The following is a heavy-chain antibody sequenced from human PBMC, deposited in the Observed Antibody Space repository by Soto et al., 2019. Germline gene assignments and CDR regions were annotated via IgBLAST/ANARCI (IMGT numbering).Heavy chain of an antibody. CDR2: INHSGST. J-gene: IGHJ6*02. D-gene: IGHD3-10*01. V-gene: IGHV4-34*01. Sequence: SETLSLTCAVYGGSFSGYYWSWIRQPPGKGLEWIGEINHSGSTNYNPSPKSRVTISVDTSKNQFSLKLSSVTAADTAVYYCARGRLVRGVITRPYYYGMDVWGQGTTVT. CDR3: ARGRLVRGVITRPYYYGMDV. CDR1: GGSFSGYY.